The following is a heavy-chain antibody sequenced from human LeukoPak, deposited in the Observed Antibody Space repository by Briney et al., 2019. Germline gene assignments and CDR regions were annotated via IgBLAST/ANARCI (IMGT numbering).Heavy chain of an antibody. CDR3: ARAPSEIGGYYPEYFRH. Sequence: GGSLRLSCAASRFTFSSYWMHWVRQAPGKGLVWVSRIKSDGKTNYADSVKGRFTISRDNAKNTVSLQMNSLRAGDTGVYYCARAPSEIGGYYPEYFRHWGQGTLVTVSS. CDR2: IKSDGKT. CDR1: RFTFSSYW. V-gene: IGHV3-74*01. J-gene: IGHJ1*01. D-gene: IGHD3-22*01.